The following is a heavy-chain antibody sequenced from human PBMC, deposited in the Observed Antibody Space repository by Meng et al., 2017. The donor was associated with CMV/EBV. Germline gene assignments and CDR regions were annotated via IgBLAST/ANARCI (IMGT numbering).Heavy chain of an antibody. V-gene: IGHV2-5*01. CDR1: GVSLSTSGVG. CDR2: IYWNDDK. J-gene: IGHJ4*02. Sequence: TFSGVSLSTSGVGVGWIRQPPGKALEWLALIYWNDDKRYSPSLKSRLTITKDTSKNQVVLTMTNMDPVDTATYYCAHSKDWGFFDYWGQGTLVTVSS. D-gene: IGHD3-16*01. CDR3: AHSKDWGFFDY.